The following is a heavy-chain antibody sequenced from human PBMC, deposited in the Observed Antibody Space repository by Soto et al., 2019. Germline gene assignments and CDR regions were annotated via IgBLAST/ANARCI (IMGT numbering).Heavy chain of an antibody. J-gene: IGHJ6*02. CDR1: GFTFSSYI. Sequence: PGGSLRLSCAASGFTFSSYIMHWVRQTPGKGLVWVSRITTDGSTTTYADSVRGRFTISRDNSKNTLYLQMNSLRAEDTAVYYCARDPILLWFGELSSYYYGMDVWGQGTTVTVSS. CDR2: ITTDGSTT. D-gene: IGHD3-10*01. CDR3: ARDPILLWFGELSSYYYGMDV. V-gene: IGHV3-74*01.